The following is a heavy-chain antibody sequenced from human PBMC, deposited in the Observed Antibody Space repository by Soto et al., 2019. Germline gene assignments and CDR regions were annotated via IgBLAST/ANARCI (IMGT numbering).Heavy chain of an antibody. D-gene: IGHD3-10*01. Sequence: ASVKVSCKASGYTFISYGIAWVRQAPGQGLEWMGGINPEDGETNYAQKFQGRVTMTEDTSTDTAYMDLSSLRSEDTAVYYCASITMVRGVHDYYYYYMDVWGKGTTVTVSS. CDR2: INPEDGET. CDR1: GYTFISYG. CDR3: ASITMVRGVHDYYYYYMDV. V-gene: IGHV1-24*01. J-gene: IGHJ6*03.